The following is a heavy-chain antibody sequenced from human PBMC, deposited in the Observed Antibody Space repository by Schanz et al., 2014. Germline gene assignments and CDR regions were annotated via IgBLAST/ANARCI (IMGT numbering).Heavy chain of an antibody. V-gene: IGHV3-23*01. CDR1: GFSFTTYA. D-gene: IGHD3-10*01. CDR2: ISGSGGST. J-gene: IGHJ3*02. CDR3: AKGRFGELSAFDI. Sequence: EVQLLESGGGLVQPGGSLRLSCASSGFSFTTYAMSWVRQAPGKGLEWVSAISGSGGSTYYADSVKGRFTISRDNSKNTLYLQMNSLRAEDTAVYYCAKGRFGELSAFDIWGQGTMXTVSS.